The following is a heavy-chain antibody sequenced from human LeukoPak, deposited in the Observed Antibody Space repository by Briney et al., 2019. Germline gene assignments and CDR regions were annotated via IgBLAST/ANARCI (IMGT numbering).Heavy chain of an antibody. CDR1: GGSLSSYY. J-gene: IGHJ4*02. Sequence: SETLSLTCTVSGGSLSSYYWSWIRQPPGKGLEWIGYIYYSGSTNYNPSLKSRVTMSVDTSKNQFSLKLGSVTAADTAVYHCARQGSDCSGGSCYYYFSDYSGEGTLVTVSS. CDR3: ARQGSDCSGGSCYYYFSDY. D-gene: IGHD2-15*01. CDR2: IYYSGST. V-gene: IGHV4-59*08.